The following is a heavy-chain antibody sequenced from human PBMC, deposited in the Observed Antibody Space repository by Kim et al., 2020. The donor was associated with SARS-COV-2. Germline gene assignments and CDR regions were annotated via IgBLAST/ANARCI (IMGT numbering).Heavy chain of an antibody. V-gene: IGHV1-46*01. J-gene: IGHJ6*02. Sequence: ASVKVSCKASGYTFTSYYMHWVRQAPGQGLEWMGIINPSGGSTSYAQKFQGRVTMTRDTSTSTVYMELSSLRSEDTAVYYCAREEYCSSTSCYTYYYYGMDVWGQGTTVTVSS. CDR1: GYTFTSYY. CDR2: INPSGGST. CDR3: AREEYCSSTSCYTYYYYGMDV. D-gene: IGHD2-2*02.